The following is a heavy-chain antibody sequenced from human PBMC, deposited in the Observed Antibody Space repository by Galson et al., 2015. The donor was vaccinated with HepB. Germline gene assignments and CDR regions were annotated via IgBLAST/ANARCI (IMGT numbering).Heavy chain of an antibody. Sequence: SLRLSCAASRFTFSSYAMSWVRLAPGKGLEWVSAVSSRGESTYYADSVRGRFAISRDNSRNTLYLRMTSLRAEDTAIYYCAGSGAYSGTYYAGMDVWGQGTTVTVSS. J-gene: IGHJ6*02. D-gene: IGHD1-26*01. CDR1: RFTFSSYA. CDR2: VSSRGEST. V-gene: IGHV3-23*01. CDR3: AGSGAYSGTYYAGMDV.